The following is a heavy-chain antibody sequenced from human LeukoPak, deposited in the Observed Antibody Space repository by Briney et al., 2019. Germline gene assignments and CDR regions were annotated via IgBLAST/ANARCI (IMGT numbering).Heavy chain of an antibody. D-gene: IGHD5-12*01. Sequence: ASVKVSCKASGYTFTSYDINWVRQATGQGLEWMGWMNPNSGNTGYAQKFQGRVTMTRNTSISTAYMELSSLRSEDTAVYYCARVSWMSGGYFDYWGQGNLVTVSS. J-gene: IGHJ4*02. CDR3: ARVSWMSGGYFDY. CDR2: MNPNSGNT. V-gene: IGHV1-8*01. CDR1: GYTFTSYD.